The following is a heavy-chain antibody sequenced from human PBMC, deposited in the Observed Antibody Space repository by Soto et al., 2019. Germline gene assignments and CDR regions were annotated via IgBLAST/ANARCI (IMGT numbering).Heavy chain of an antibody. V-gene: IGHV4-34*01. CDR2: INHSEST. J-gene: IGHJ4*02. Sequence: SETLSLTCAVYGGSFSGYYWSWIRQPPGKGLEWIGEINHSESTNYNPTMKSRVTISVDTSKNKFSRKLSSVTAADTAVYYCAREGSFYDSSGYENWGQGTLVTVSS. CDR3: AREGSFYDSSGYEN. D-gene: IGHD3-22*01. CDR1: GGSFSGYY.